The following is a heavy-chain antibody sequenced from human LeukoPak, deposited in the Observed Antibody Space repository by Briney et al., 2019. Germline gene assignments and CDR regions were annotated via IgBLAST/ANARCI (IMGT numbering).Heavy chain of an antibody. CDR1: GDSISSYY. D-gene: IGHD3-22*01. CDR2: IYTSGST. V-gene: IGHV4-4*07. J-gene: IGHJ4*02. CDR3: ARLGRNYDSSGFADY. Sequence: SETLSLTCTVSGDSISSYYWSWLRQPAGKGLEWIGRIYTSGSTNYNPSLKSRVTISVDTSKNQFSLKLSSVTAADTAVYYCARLGRNYDSSGFADYWGQGTLVTVSS.